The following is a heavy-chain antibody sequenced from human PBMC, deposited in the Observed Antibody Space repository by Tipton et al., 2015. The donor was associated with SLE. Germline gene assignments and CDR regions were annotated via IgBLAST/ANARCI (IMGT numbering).Heavy chain of an antibody. D-gene: IGHD5-24*01. V-gene: IGHV3-48*03. CDR3: VRQGKKRERATIDYYYYGMDV. J-gene: IGHJ6*02. CDR2: ISSSGITI. CDR1: GFTFRTYE. Sequence: GSLRLPCAASGFTFRTYEMHWVRQAPGKGLEWVSYISSSGITIYYADSVKGRFTISRDNAQNSLYLQMNSLRAGDTAVYYCVRQGKKRERATIDYYYYGMDVWGQGTTVTVSS.